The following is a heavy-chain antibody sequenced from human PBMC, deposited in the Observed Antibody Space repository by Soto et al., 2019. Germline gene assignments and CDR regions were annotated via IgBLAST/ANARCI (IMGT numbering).Heavy chain of an antibody. CDR3: AKEVHPMVRGQYGMDV. V-gene: IGHV3-30*18. CDR1: GFTFSSYG. J-gene: IGHJ6*02. D-gene: IGHD3-10*01. CDR2: ISYDGSNK. Sequence: LRLSCAASGFTFSSYGMHWVRQAPGKGLEWVAVISYDGSNKYYADSVKGRFTISRDNSKNTLYLQMNSLRAEDTAVYYCAKEVHPMVRGQYGMDVWGQGTTVTVSS.